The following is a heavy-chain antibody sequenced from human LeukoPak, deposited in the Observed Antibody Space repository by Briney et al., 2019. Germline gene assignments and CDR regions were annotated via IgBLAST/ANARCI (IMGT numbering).Heavy chain of an antibody. CDR1: GGSISSGSYY. J-gene: IGHJ3*02. V-gene: IGHV4-61*02. CDR2: IYTSGST. D-gene: IGHD3-16*01. CDR3: AIRVSGRAFDI. Sequence: SETLSLTCTVSGGSISSGSYYWSWIRQPAGKGLEWIGRIYTSGSTNYNPSLKSRVTISVDTSKNQFSLKLSSVTAADTAVYYCAIRVSGRAFDIWGQGTMVTVSS.